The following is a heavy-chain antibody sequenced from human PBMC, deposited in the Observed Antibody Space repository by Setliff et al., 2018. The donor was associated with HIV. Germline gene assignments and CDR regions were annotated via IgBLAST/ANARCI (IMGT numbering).Heavy chain of an antibody. CDR2: MNPNSGNT. CDR1: GYTFTSFD. Sequence: GASVKVSCKASGYTFTSFDINWVRQAAGQGLEWMGWMNPNSGNTGYAQRFEGSVTMTRDTSISTAYMELNNLKFEDTAVYYCARARRDSYDTSGYRTSFAYYYMDVWGEGTTVTVSS. D-gene: IGHD3-22*01. V-gene: IGHV1-8*02. CDR3: ARARRDSYDTSGYRTSFAYYYMDV. J-gene: IGHJ6*03.